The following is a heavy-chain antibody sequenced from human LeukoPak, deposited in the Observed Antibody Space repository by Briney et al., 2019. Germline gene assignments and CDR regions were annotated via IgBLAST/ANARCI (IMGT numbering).Heavy chain of an antibody. CDR3: ARDNSVGDVAWWFDP. CDR2: INPNSGGT. J-gene: IGHJ5*02. CDR1: GYTFTDYY. Sequence: ASVKVSCKASGYTFTDYYIRWVRQVPGQGLEWMGWINPNSGGTNYAQKFQGRVTMTRDMSTTTDYMELSSLRSEDTAVYYCARDNSVGDVAWWFDPWGQGTLVTVSS. D-gene: IGHD1-26*01. V-gene: IGHV1-2*02.